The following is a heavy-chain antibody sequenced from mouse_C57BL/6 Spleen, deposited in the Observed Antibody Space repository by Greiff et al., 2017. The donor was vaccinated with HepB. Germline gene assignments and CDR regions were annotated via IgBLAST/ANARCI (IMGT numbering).Heavy chain of an antibody. CDR3: ARADDGYYTLFAY. D-gene: IGHD2-3*01. CDR2: ISDGGSYT. J-gene: IGHJ3*01. V-gene: IGHV5-4*01. CDR1: GFTFSSYA. Sequence: EVHLVESGGGLVKPGGSLKLSCAASGFTFSSYAMSWVRQTPEKRLEWVATISDGGSYTYYPDNVKGRFTISRDNAKNNLYLQMSHLKSEDTAMYYCARADDGYYTLFAYWGQGTLVTVSA.